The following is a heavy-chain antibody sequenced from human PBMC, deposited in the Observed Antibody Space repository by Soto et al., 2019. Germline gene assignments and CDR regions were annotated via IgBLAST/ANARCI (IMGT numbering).Heavy chain of an antibody. CDR1: GGSISSSSYY. J-gene: IGHJ4*02. D-gene: IGHD6-13*01. V-gene: IGHV4-39*01. CDR2: IYYSGST. Sequence: QLQLQESGPGLVKPSETLSLTCTVSGGSISSSSYYWGWIRQPPGKGLEWIGSIYYSGSTYYNPSLKSRVTISVYTSKNQFSLKLSSVTAADTAVYYCARHPMYSSQSDYWGQGTLVTVSS. CDR3: ARHPMYSSQSDY.